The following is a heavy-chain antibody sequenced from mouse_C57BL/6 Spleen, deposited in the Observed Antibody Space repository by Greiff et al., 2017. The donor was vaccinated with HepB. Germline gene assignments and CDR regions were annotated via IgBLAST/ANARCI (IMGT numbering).Heavy chain of an antibody. V-gene: IGHV1-55*01. D-gene: IGHD3-2*02. CDR1: GYTFTSDW. CDR3: ATAQATGAMDY. Sequence: QVQLQQPRAELVKPGASVKMSSKASGYTFTSDWITWVKQRPGQGLEWIGDIYPGSGSTNYNEKFKSKATLTVDTSSSTAYMQLSSLTSEDSAVYYCATAQATGAMDYWGRGTSVTVSS. J-gene: IGHJ4*01. CDR2: IYPGSGST.